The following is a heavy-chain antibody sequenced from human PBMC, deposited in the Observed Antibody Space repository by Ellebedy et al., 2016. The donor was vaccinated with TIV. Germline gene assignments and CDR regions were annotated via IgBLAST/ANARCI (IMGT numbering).Heavy chain of an antibody. CDR2: ISAYNGNT. CDR3: AREYSGSYRPYGMDV. Sequence: AASVKVSCKASGYTFTSYGIIWVRQAPGQGLEWMGWISAYNGNTNYAQKLQGRVTMTTDTSTSTAYMELRSLRSDDTAVYYCAREYSGSYRPYGMDVWGQGTTVTVSS. D-gene: IGHD1-26*01. CDR1: GYTFTSYG. J-gene: IGHJ6*02. V-gene: IGHV1-18*04.